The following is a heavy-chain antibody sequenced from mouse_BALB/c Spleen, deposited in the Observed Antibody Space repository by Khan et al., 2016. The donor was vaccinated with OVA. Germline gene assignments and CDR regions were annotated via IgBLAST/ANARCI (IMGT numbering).Heavy chain of an antibody. J-gene: IGHJ3*01. D-gene: IGHD2-14*01. CDR3: VREGAYYRSDGWFAY. CDR1: GYTFTSYT. V-gene: IGHV1-4*01. Sequence: QVQLQLSGAELARPGASVKMSCKASGYTFTSYTMHWVRQRPGQALEWIRHINPSNNYTNYNQNFKDKATLIVDKSSSTAYMQLSSLTSEDSAVYYCVREGAYYRSDGWFAYWGQGTLVTVSA. CDR2: INPSNNYT.